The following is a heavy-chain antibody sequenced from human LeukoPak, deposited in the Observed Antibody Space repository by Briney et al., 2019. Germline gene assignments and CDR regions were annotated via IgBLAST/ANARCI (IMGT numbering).Heavy chain of an antibody. CDR3: ARHPFGSGHFDC. CDR2: VYYSGST. D-gene: IGHD3-10*01. V-gene: IGHV4-59*08. CDR1: GGSIRSYY. Sequence: PSETLSLTCTVSGGSIRSYYWRWIRQPPGKGLEWIGYVYYSGSTNYNPSLKSRVTISVDTSKNQFSRKLTSVTAADTAVYYCARHPFGSGHFDCWGQGTLVTVSS. J-gene: IGHJ4*02.